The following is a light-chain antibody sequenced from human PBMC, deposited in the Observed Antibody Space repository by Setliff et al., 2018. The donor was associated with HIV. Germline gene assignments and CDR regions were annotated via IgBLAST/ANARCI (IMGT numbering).Light chain of an antibody. J-gene: IGLJ1*01. CDR3: CSYAGSNNYV. Sequence: QSVLTQPASVSGSPGQSVTISCTGISSDVGPYKLVSRYQQHPGKAPKFIIYEATERPSGVSNRFSGSKSGNTASLTISGLQPEDEADYYCCSYAGSNNYVFGTGTKVTVL. CDR1: SSDVGPYKL. V-gene: IGLV2-23*01. CDR2: EAT.